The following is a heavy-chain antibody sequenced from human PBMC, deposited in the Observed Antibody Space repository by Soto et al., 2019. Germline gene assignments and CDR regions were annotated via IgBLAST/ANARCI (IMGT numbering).Heavy chain of an antibody. D-gene: IGHD2-2*01. V-gene: IGHV4-31*03. CDR2: IYYSGST. Sequence: SETLSLTCTVSGGSISSGGYYWSWIRQHPGKGLEWIGYIYYSGSTYYNPSLKSRVTISVDTSKNQFSLKLSSVTAADTAVYYCARVGIVVVPAARGTFDIWGQGTMVTVSS. J-gene: IGHJ3*02. CDR1: GGSISSGGYY. CDR3: ARVGIVVVPAARGTFDI.